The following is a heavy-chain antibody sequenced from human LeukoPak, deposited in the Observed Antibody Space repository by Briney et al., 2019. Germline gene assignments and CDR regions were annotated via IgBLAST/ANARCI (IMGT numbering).Heavy chain of an antibody. CDR1: GFSFGDTW. CDR3: STGLGQTDNDY. CDR2: IKNKLRGETT. V-gene: IGHV3-15*01. J-gene: IGHJ4*02. Sequence: GGSLRLSCVGSGFSFGDTWMNWVRQAPGKGLEWVGRIKNKLRGETTDYAAAVKGRFIISRDDSKKALFLQMNGLRPEDTAVYYCSTGLGQTDNDYFGQGTLVTVSS. D-gene: IGHD1-26*01.